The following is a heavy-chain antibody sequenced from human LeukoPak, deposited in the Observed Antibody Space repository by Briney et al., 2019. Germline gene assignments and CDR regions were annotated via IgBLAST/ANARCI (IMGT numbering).Heavy chain of an antibody. J-gene: IGHJ6*02. CDR3: ARGINGMDV. CDR1: GFTFTAYA. V-gene: IGHV3-9*01. Sequence: GGSLRLSCAASGFTFTAYAMHWVRQVPGKGLEWVSGIGWNGGSIGYADSVRGRFTISRDNAKNSLYLQMNNLRPEDTAVYYCARGINGMDVWGQGTTVTVSS. D-gene: IGHD3-16*01. CDR2: IGWNGGSI.